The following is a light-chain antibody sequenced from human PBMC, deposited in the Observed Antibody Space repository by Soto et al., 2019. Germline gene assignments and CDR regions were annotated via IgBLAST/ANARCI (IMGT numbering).Light chain of an antibody. CDR3: QQSYTIPVT. CDR1: QSISTN. J-gene: IGKJ4*01. CDR2: DAA. V-gene: IGKV1-39*01. Sequence: DIPMTQSPSFLSASVGDRITIPCRASQSISTNLNWYQWKPGKVPKLLINDAATLRSGVPSRFSGGGSGTDFTLTIRNLQPEDLAVYYCQQSYTIPVTFGGGTKVEIK.